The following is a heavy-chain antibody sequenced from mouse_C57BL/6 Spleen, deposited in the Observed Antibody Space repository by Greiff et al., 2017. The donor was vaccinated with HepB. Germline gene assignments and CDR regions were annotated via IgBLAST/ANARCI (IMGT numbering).Heavy chain of an antibody. J-gene: IGHJ3*01. D-gene: IGHD1-1*01. CDR1: GYAFSSYW. CDR2: IYPGDGDT. Sequence: QVQLKQSGAELVKPGASVKISCKASGYAFSSYWMNWVKQRPGKGLEWIGQIYPGDGDTNYNGKFKGKATLTADKSSSTAYMQLSSLTSEDSAVYVCARGGTTVVPRFAYWGQGTLVTVSA. V-gene: IGHV1-80*01. CDR3: ARGGTTVVPRFAY.